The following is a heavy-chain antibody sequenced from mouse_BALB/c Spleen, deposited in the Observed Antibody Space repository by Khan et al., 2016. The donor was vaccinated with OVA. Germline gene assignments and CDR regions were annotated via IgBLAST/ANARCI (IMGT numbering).Heavy chain of an antibody. CDR3: ARTARIKY. J-gene: IGHJ2*01. CDR2: ISYSGST. V-gene: IGHV3-2*02. Sequence: EVELVESGPGLVKPSQSLSLTCTVTGYSITCGYGWNWIRQFPGNKLEWMGYISYSGSTHYNPSLKSRISITRDTSKNQFFLQLNSVTTEDTATYYCARTARIKYWGQGTTLTVSS. CDR1: GYSITCGYG. D-gene: IGHD1-2*01.